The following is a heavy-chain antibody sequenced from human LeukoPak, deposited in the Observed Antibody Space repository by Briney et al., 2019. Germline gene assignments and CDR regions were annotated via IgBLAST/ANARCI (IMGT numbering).Heavy chain of an antibody. D-gene: IGHD2-2*01. CDR1: GYTFTSYG. V-gene: IGHV1-18*01. CDR2: ISAYNGNT. J-gene: IGHJ4*02. Sequence: GASVKVSCKASGYTFTSYGISWVRQAPGQGLEWMVCISAYNGNTNYAQKLQGRVTMTTDTSTSTAYMELRSLRSDDTAVYYCARDHAQYCSSTSCYLDYWGQGTLVTVSS. CDR3: ARDHAQYCSSTSCYLDY.